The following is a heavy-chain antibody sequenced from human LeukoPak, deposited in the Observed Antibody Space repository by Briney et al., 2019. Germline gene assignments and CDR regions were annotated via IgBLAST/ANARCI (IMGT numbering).Heavy chain of an antibody. V-gene: IGHV3-9*01. CDR3: AKGGSYDSSGYHSNPLYYFDY. CDR1: GFTFDDYA. CDR2: ISWNSGSI. D-gene: IGHD3-22*01. Sequence: PGRSLRLSCAASGFTFDDYAMHWVRQAPGKGLEWVSGISWNSGSIVYADSVKGRFTISRDNAKNSLYLQMNSLRADDTALYYCAKGGSYDSSGYHSNPLYYFDYWGQGTLVTVSS. J-gene: IGHJ4*02.